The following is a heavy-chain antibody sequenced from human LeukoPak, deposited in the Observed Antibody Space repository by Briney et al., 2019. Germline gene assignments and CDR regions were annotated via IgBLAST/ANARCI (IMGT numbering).Heavy chain of an antibody. J-gene: IGHJ4*02. CDR3: ARVVGANAPFED. D-gene: IGHD1-26*01. CDR2: IYYSGRA. V-gene: IGHV4-39*07. CDR1: GGSISSGGYY. Sequence: SETLSLTCTVSGGSISSGGYYWGWIRQPPGLGLEWIGSIYYSGRAYYNPSLKGRVSMSVDTSKNQFSLKLSSVIAADTAVYYCARVVGANAPFEDWGLGTLVTVSS.